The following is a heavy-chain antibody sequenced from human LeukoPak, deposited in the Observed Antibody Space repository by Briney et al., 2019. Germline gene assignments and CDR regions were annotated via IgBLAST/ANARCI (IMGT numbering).Heavy chain of an antibody. J-gene: IGHJ4*02. CDR2: IYYSGST. D-gene: IGHD6-13*01. CDR1: GGSISSGGYY. CDR3: ARRPYSSSWYYFDY. V-gene: IGHV4-31*03. Sequence: SETLSLTCTVSGGSISSGGYYWSWIRLHPGKGLEWIGYIYYSGSTYYNPSLKSRVTISVDTSKNQFSLKLSSVTAPDTAVYYCARRPYSSSWYYFDYWGQGTLVTVSS.